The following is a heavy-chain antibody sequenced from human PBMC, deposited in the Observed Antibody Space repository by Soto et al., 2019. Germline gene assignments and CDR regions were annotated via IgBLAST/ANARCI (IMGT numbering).Heavy chain of an antibody. V-gene: IGHV1-69*01. J-gene: IGHJ4*02. D-gene: IGHD3-22*01. CDR1: GGLFSSYA. CDR2: IIPVFDTK. CDR3: ARGGSGYVWFNEF. Sequence: QEQLVQSGAEVKKSGSSVKVSCKASGGLFSSYAISWVRQAPGQGLEWMGGIIPVFDTKYYAQRFQGRVTITDDESTNTAYMELSSLRSEDTAVYYCARGGSGYVWFNEFWGQGTLVTVSS.